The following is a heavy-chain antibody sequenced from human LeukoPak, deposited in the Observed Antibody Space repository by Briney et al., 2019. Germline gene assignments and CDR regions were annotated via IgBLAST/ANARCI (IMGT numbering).Heavy chain of an antibody. CDR3: ARGASSTVVVPAAIISSHFDY. CDR2: INHSGST. J-gene: IGHJ4*02. CDR1: GGSFSGYF. D-gene: IGHD2-2*01. Sequence: SETLSLTCAVYGGSFSGYFWSWIRQPPGKGLEWIGEINHSGSTNYNPSLKSRVTISVDTSKNQFSLKLSSVTAADTAVYYCARGASSTVVVPAAIISSHFDYWGQGTLVTVSS. V-gene: IGHV4-34*01.